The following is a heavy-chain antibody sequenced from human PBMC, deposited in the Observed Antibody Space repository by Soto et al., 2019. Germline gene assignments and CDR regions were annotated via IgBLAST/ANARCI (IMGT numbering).Heavy chain of an antibody. CDR3: ARHRARNWFDP. CDR2: IYYSGST. D-gene: IGHD6-6*01. J-gene: IGHJ5*02. CDR1: GGSISSGSYY. V-gene: IGHV4-39*01. Sequence: SETLSLTCIVSGGSISSGSYYWGWIRQPPGKGLEWIGSIYYSGSTYYNPSLKSRVTISVDTSKNQFSLKLSSVTAADTAVFYCARHRARNWFDPWGQGTLVTVSS.